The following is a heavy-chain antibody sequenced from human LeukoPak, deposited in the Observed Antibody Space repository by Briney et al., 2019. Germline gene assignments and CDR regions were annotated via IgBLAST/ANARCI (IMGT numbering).Heavy chain of an antibody. Sequence: GGALRLPCAASGFTVSSNYMSWVRQPPGKGLEWVSVIYSGGRTYYADSVKGRVTISRDNSKNTLYIQKNSLRAEDTAVYYCARDRGVGATPDYYYGMDVWGQGTTVTVSS. CDR3: ARDRGVGATPDYYYGMDV. D-gene: IGHD1-26*01. V-gene: IGHV3-66*01. J-gene: IGHJ6*02. CDR1: GFTVSSNY. CDR2: IYSGGRT.